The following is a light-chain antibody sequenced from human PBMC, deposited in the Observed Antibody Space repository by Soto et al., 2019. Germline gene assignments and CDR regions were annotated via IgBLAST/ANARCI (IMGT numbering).Light chain of an antibody. CDR1: QSVNSW. V-gene: IGKV1-5*01. CDR2: DAS. J-gene: IGKJ4*01. Sequence: DIQMTQSPSTLSAFVGDRVTITCRASQSVNSWLAWYQQRPGKAPNLLIYDASTLESGVPSRFSGSGSGTEFTLTISSLQPDDFATYYCHQYNSYHTFGGGTKVDIK. CDR3: HQYNSYHT.